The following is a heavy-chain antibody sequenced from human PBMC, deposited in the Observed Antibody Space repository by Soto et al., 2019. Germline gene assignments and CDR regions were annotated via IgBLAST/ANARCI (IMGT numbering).Heavy chain of an antibody. D-gene: IGHD6-13*01. J-gene: IGHJ4*02. CDR2: ISGSGGGT. V-gene: IGHV3-23*01. Sequence: EVQLLESGGGLVQPGGSLRLSCAASGFTFSSYAMSWVRQAPGKGLVWVSLISGSGGGTYYAASVKGRFTISRDNSMNTLYLQMKSLRAEDTAVYYWAMHAAAAAPDFWGQGTLGTVSS. CDR3: AMHAAAAAPDF. CDR1: GFTFSSYA.